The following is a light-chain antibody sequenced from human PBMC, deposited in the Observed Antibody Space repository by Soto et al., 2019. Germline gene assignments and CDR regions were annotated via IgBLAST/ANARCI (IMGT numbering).Light chain of an antibody. CDR3: QQTYDTPTT. V-gene: IGKV1-39*01. CDR2: VVA. CDR1: QRIDNY. Sequence: DIQMTQSPSSLSASVGDRVTITCRASQRIDNYLNWYQQKPGKAPNLVIYVVASLQGGVPSRFSGSASGTDFTLTISSLQPEDFATYYCQQTYDTPTTFGQGTKLEI. J-gene: IGKJ2*01.